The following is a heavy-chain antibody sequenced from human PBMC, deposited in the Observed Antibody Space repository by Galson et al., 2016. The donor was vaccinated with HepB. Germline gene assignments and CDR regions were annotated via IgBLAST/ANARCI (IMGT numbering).Heavy chain of an antibody. CDR1: GYSFNGHY. J-gene: IGHJ5*02. CDR2: INPNSGGT. Sequence: SVKVSCKASGYSFNGHYLYWVRQAPGQGLEWMGWINPNSGGTKYVQKFQGRVSMTRDTSLNTIYIELSTLTSDDTAVYYCARDGRYGSSWPGWFDAWGQGTQVTVFS. V-gene: IGHV1-2*02. CDR3: ARDGRYGSSWPGWFDA. D-gene: IGHD6-19*01.